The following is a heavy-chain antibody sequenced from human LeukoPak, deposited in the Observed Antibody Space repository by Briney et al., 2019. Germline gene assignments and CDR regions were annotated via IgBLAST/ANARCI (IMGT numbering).Heavy chain of an antibody. CDR1: GFTFSTYS. CDR3: TKPARINAFDI. J-gene: IGHJ3*02. D-gene: IGHD1-14*01. CDR2: ISSSSTYI. Sequence: GGSLRLSCAASGFTFSTYSMNWVRQAPGKGLEWVSSISSSSTYIYYADSVKGRFTISRDNSKNTLYLQMNSLRAEDTAIYYCTKPARINAFDIWGQGTMVTVSS. V-gene: IGHV3-21*04.